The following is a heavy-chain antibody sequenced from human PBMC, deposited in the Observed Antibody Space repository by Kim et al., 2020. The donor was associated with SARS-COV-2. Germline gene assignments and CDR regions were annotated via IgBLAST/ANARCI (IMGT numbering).Heavy chain of an antibody. V-gene: IGHV3-33*08. CDR2: ICNDGSNK. D-gene: IGHD2-15*01. Sequence: GGSLRLSCAASGFTFSSYDMHWVRQAPGKGLEWVAIICNDGSNKYYADAVNGRSTISRDNSKNSLFLQMNRMTAEATAVYYSAREFGEGGSETWG. J-gene: IGHJ6*03. CDR1: GFTFSSYD. CDR3: AREFGEGGSET.